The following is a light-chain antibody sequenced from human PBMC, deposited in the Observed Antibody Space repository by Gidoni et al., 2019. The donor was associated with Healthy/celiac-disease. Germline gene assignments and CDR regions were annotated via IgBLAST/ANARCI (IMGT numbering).Light chain of an antibody. CDR2: WAS. J-gene: IGKJ2*01. CDR3: QQYYSTPYT. Sequence: DIVMTQSPDYLAVSLGERATINCKYSQSVLYSSNNKNYLAWYQQKPGQPPKLLIYWASTRESGVPDRFSCSGSGTDFTLTISSLQAEDVAVYYCQQYYSTPYTFGQGTKLEIK. V-gene: IGKV4-1*01. CDR1: QSVLYSSNNKNY.